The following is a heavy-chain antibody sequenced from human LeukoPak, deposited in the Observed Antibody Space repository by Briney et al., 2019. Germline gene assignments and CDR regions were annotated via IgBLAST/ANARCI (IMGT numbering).Heavy chain of an antibody. V-gene: IGHV4-59*01. Sequence: PSETLSLTCTVSGGSISSYYWSWIRQPPGKGLEWIGYIYYGGSTNYNPSLKSRVTISVDTSKNQFSLKLSSVTAADTAVYYCAKSSGWYGNYFDYWGQGTLVTVSS. CDR3: AKSSGWYGNYFDY. CDR1: GGSISSYY. J-gene: IGHJ4*02. D-gene: IGHD6-19*01. CDR2: IYYGGST.